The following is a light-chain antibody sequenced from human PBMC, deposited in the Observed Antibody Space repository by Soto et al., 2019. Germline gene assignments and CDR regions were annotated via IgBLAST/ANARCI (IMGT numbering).Light chain of an antibody. Sequence: QSVLTQPPSASGTPGQRVTISCSGSSSNIGGNTVNWYQQLPGTAPKLLIYSNNQRPSGVPDRFSGSKSGTSASLAISGLQSEDEADYYCAAWDDSLNAVFGGGTQLTVL. V-gene: IGLV1-44*01. CDR3: AAWDDSLNAV. CDR1: SSNIGGNT. CDR2: SNN. J-gene: IGLJ7*01.